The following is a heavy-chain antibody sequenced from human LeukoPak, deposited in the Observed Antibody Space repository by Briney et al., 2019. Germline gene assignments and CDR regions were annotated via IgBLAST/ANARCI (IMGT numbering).Heavy chain of an antibody. J-gene: IGHJ4*02. D-gene: IGHD2-21*02. CDR3: ASHGQAYCGGDCYFDY. Sequence: GSSVKVSCKASGGTFSSYTISWVRQAPGQGLEWMGRIIPILGIANYAQKFPGRVTITADKSTSTAYMELSSLRSEDTAVYYCASHGQAYCGGDCYFDYWGQGTLVTVSS. V-gene: IGHV1-69*02. CDR2: IIPILGIA. CDR1: GGTFSSYT.